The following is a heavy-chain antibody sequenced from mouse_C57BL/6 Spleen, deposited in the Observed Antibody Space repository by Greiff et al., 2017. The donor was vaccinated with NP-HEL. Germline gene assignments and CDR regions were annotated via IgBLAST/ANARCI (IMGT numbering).Heavy chain of an antibody. Sequence: VQLQQSGSELRSPGSSVKLSCKDFDSAVFPIAYMSWVRQKPGHGFEWIGGILPSIGRTIYGEKFEDKATLDADTLSNPAYLELNSLTTEDSAIYYGARTYYGSSPWNFDVWGTGTTVTVSS. V-gene: IGHV15-2*01. D-gene: IGHD1-1*01. CDR2: ILPSIGRT. J-gene: IGHJ1*03. CDR1: DSAVFPIAY. CDR3: ARTYYGSSPWNFDV.